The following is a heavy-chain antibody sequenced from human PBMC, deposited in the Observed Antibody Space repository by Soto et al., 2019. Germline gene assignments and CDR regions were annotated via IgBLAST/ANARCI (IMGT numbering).Heavy chain of an antibody. V-gene: IGHV3-23*01. J-gene: IGHJ4*02. CDR1: GFTFSSYA. CDR2: ISGSGGST. D-gene: IGHD3-10*01. Sequence: GGSLRLSCASSGFTFSSYAMSWVRQAPGKRLEWVSAISGSGGSTYYADSVKGRFTISRDNTKNTLYLKMNSLRAEDTAVFFFSKDCPNLWFGELSSYYFDYWGQGTLVTVSS. CDR3: SKDCPNLWFGELSSYYFDY.